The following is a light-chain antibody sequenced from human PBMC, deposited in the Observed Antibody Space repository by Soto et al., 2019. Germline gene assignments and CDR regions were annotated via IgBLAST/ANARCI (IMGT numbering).Light chain of an antibody. CDR2: DAY. V-gene: IGKV1-5*01. Sequence: IPMTQSPSTLSASVGDRVTITCRASETINNWLAWYQQKPGLAPKLLIYDAYILESGVPSRFSGSASGTEFTLTISSLQPDDLATYYCQQYTSYSWTFGQGTKVEIK. J-gene: IGKJ1*01. CDR3: QQYTSYSWT. CDR1: ETINNW.